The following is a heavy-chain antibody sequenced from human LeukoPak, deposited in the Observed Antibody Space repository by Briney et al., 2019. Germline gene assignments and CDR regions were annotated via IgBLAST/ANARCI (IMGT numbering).Heavy chain of an antibody. J-gene: IGHJ4*02. CDR1: GGSISTDY. CDR3: ASLYYGSGLADDY. CDR2: IYPSGRS. V-gene: IGHV4-4*09. D-gene: IGHD3-10*01. Sequence: SETLSLTCTVSGGSISTDYWNWLRQPPGKGLEWIGYIYPSGRSNYSPSLKSRVTISADTSKRQFSLKLTSVTAADTAVYYCASLYYGSGLADDYWGQGILVTVSS.